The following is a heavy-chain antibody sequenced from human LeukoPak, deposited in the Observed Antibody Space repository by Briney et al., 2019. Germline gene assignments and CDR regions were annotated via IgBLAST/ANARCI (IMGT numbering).Heavy chain of an antibody. D-gene: IGHD2/OR15-2a*01. Sequence: GGTLRLSCADSGFNASGYWMHWDREHPARGLMWLSYITEDGSGKSYEDSVRGRFTISRDNAKNTVHLQMNSLRVDDTAVYYCARDGQGPISLDYWGQGTPVTVSS. CDR1: GFNASGYW. CDR3: ARDGQGPISLDY. V-gene: IGHV3-74*01. CDR2: ITEDGSGK. J-gene: IGHJ4*02.